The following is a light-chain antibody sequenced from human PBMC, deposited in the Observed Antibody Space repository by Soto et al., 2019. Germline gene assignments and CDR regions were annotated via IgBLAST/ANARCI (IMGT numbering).Light chain of an antibody. CDR2: QAS. Sequence: DIQMTQSPSTLSASVGDRVTITCRASQSISSWLAWYQQKPGKAPKLLIFQASSLKSGVPSRFSGSGSATEYTLTISSLQTDDFATYYCEDYSSSSGLTFGGGTKVEIK. V-gene: IGKV1-5*03. J-gene: IGKJ4*01. CDR3: EDYSSSSGLT. CDR1: QSISSW.